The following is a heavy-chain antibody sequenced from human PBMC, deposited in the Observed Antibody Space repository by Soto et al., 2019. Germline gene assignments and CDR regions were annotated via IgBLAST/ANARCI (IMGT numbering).Heavy chain of an antibody. V-gene: IGHV1-18*01. J-gene: IGHJ6*02. CDR1: GYTFTSYG. D-gene: IGHD2-15*01. CDR3: ARDGIVVVVAATKVYYYGMDV. CDR2: ISAYNGNT. Sequence: ASVKVSCKASGYTFTSYGISWVRQAPGQGLEWMGWISAYNGNTNYAQKLQGRVTMTTDTPTSTAYMELRSLRSDDTAVYYCARDGIVVVVAATKVYYYGMDVWGQGTTVTVSS.